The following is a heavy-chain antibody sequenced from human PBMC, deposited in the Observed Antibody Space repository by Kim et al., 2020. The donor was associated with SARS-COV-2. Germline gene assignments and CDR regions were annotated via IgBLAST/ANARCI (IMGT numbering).Heavy chain of an antibody. D-gene: IGHD5-12*01. CDR3: ARASGQRLNYYYNMNL. CDR1: GGSISSSGYY. J-gene: IGHJ6*02. V-gene: IGHV4-39*01. CDR2: IYYSGST. Sequence: SETLSLTCTVSGGSISSSGYYWGWVRQPPGKGLEWIGSIYYSGSTYYNPSLKSRLTISVDTSKNQFSLKLSSVTAADTAVYYCARASGQRLNYYYNMNLWGQGTTVTVSS.